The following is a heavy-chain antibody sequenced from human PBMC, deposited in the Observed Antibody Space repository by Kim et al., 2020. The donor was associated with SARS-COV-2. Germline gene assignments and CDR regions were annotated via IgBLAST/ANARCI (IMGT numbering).Heavy chain of an antibody. Sequence: GGSLRLSCAASGFTFSIYAMSWVRQAPGKGLEWVSAISGSGGSTYYADSVKGRFTISRDNSKNTLYLQMNSLRAEDTAVYYCALHGSGSYYNGFSGYYFDYWGQGTLVTVSS. V-gene: IGHV3-23*01. CDR2: ISGSGGST. D-gene: IGHD3-10*01. CDR3: ALHGSGSYYNGFSGYYFDY. J-gene: IGHJ4*02. CDR1: GFTFSIYA.